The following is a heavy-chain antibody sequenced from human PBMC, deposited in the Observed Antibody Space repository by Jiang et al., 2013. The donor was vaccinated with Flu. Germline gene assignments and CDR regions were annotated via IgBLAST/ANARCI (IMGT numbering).Heavy chain of an antibody. Sequence: LLKPSETLSLTCAVSGYSISRAYYWGWIRQPPGKGLEWVASTHHSGSTYYNPSLESRVSISVDTSKNQFSLKLSSVTAADTAVYYCVRDISSPSYYFDSWGQGTLVTVSS. J-gene: IGHJ4*02. D-gene: IGHD6-13*01. CDR2: THHSGST. CDR3: VRDISSPSYYFDS. V-gene: IGHV4-38-2*02. CDR1: GYSISRAYY.